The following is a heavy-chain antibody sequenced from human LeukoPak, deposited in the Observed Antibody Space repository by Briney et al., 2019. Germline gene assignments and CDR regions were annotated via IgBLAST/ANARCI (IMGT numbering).Heavy chain of an antibody. CDR3: AKIEVYSGTYRGFFES. CDR1: GFTFSSYA. D-gene: IGHD1-26*01. CDR2: ISGRGAGT. V-gene: IGHV3-23*01. Sequence: PGGSLRLSCAASGFTFSSYAMSWVRQAPGKGLEWVSAISGRGAGTYYADSVRGRFTISRDNSKDTLYLQMNSLRAEDTAVYYCAKIEVYSGTYRGFFESWGQGTLVTVSS. J-gene: IGHJ4*02.